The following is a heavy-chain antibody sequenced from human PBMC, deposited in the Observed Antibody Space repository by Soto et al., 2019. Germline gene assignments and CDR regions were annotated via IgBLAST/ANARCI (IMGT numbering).Heavy chain of an antibody. J-gene: IGHJ6*02. D-gene: IGHD6-13*01. CDR2: IYTSGRT. Sequence: SETLSLTCTVSGGSISSYYWSWIRQPAGKGLEWIGRIYTSGRTNYNPSLKSRVTMSVDTSKNQFSLKLSSVTAADTAVYYCARGGIAAAGTGFHYYYYGMDVWGQGTTVTVSS. CDR3: ARGGIAAAGTGFHYYYYGMDV. CDR1: GGSISSYY. V-gene: IGHV4-4*07.